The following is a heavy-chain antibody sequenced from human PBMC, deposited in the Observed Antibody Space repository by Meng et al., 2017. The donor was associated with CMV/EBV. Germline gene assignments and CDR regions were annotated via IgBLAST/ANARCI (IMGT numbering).Heavy chain of an antibody. J-gene: IGHJ5*02. CDR3: ARIRGDDSSGYFPHWFDP. CDR1: GYTFTSYD. CDR2: MNPNSGNT. D-gene: IGHD3-22*01. Sequence: ASVNVSCKASGYTFTSYDINWVRQATGQGLEWMGWMNPNSGNTGYAQKFQGRVTMTRNTSISTAYMELSSLRSEDTAVYYCARIRGDDSSGYFPHWFDPWGQGTLVTVSS. V-gene: IGHV1-8*01.